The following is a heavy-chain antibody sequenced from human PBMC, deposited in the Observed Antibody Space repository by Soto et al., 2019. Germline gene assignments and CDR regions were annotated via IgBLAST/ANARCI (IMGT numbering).Heavy chain of an antibody. V-gene: IGHV4-31*03. CDR1: GGSISSGGYY. CDR3: ARGFFLEWSEYYFDY. D-gene: IGHD3-3*01. Sequence: PSETLSLTCTVSGGSISSGGYYWSWIRQHPGKGLEWIGYIYYSGSTYYNPSLKSRVTISVDTSKNQFSLKLSSVTAAGTAVYYCARGFFLEWSEYYFDYWGQGTLVTAPQ. J-gene: IGHJ4*02. CDR2: IYYSGST.